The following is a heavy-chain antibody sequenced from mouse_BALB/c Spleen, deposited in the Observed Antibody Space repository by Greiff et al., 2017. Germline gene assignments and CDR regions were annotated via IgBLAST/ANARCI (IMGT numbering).Heavy chain of an antibody. CDR2: ISNGGGST. CDR3: ARQGYDVAY. J-gene: IGHJ3*01. V-gene: IGHV5-12-2*01. Sequence: LVESGGGLVQPGGSLKLSCAASGFTFSSYTMSWVRQTPEKRLEWVAYISNGGGSTYYPDTVKGRFTISRDNAKNTLYLQMSSLKSEDTAMYYCARQGYDVAYWGQGTLVTVSA. CDR1: GFTFSSYT. D-gene: IGHD2-10*02.